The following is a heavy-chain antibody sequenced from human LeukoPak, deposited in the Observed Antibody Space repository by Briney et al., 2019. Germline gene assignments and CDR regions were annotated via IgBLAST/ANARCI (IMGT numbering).Heavy chain of an antibody. J-gene: IGHJ4*02. CDR3: ASASGY. V-gene: IGHV4-4*07. CDR2: IYTTGST. Sequence: SETLSLTCSVSGDSIGSDYWSWIRQLAGKGLEWIGRIYTTGSTNYNPSLKSRVTMSVDMSKNQFSPKLSSVTAADTAVYYCASASGYWGQGTLVTVSS. CDR1: GDSIGSDY. D-gene: IGHD6-19*01.